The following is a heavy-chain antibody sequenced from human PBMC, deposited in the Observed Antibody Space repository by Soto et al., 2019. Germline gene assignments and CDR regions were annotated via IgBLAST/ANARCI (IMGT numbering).Heavy chain of an antibody. J-gene: IGHJ5*02. Sequence: QLQLQESGPGLVKPSETLSLTCTVSGGSISSSSYYWGWIRQPPGKGLEWIGSIYYSGSTYYNPSLKSRVTISVDTSKNQFSLKLSSVTAADTAVYYCARRPLTHITMVRGVIILSYWFDPWGQGTLVTVSS. CDR3: ARRPLTHITMVRGVIILSYWFDP. CDR1: GGSISSSSYY. V-gene: IGHV4-39*01. CDR2: IYYSGST. D-gene: IGHD3-10*01.